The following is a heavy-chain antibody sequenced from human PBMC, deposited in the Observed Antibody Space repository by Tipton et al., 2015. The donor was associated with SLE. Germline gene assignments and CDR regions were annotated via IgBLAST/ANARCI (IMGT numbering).Heavy chain of an antibody. CDR3: ARGSGFWKGPTFFYYMDV. J-gene: IGHJ6*03. Sequence: QSGAEVKIPGSSVKVSCKASGGTLRSYGISWVRQAPGQGLEWMGGIIPPFGRVDYAQNFQGRVTITTDESTTTVYMELRSLRPDDTAVFYCARGSGFWKGPTFFYYMDVWGRGTTVTVSS. V-gene: IGHV1-69*05. D-gene: IGHD3-3*01. CDR2: IIPPFGRV. CDR1: GGTLRSYG.